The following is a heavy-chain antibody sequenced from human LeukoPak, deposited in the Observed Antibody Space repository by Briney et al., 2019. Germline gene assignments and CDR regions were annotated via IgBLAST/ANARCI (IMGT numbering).Heavy chain of an antibody. CDR1: GFSLNTSGMC. V-gene: IGHV2-70*11. Sequence: SGPTLVKPTQTLTLTCTFSGFSLNTSGMCVNWIRQPPGKALEWLARIDWDDDKYYYTSLKTRLTISKDTSKNQVVLTMTNMDPVDTATYYCARSQVVPAAPRLFDPWGQGILVTVSS. D-gene: IGHD2-2*01. CDR3: ARSQVVPAAPRLFDP. J-gene: IGHJ5*02. CDR2: IDWDDDK.